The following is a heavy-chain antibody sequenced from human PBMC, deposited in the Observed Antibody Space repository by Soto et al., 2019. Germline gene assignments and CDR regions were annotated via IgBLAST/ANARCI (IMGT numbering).Heavy chain of an antibody. CDR3: ARDSPMVRGVTDY. J-gene: IGHJ4*02. CDR2: ISYDGSNK. Sequence: QVQLVESGGGVVQPGRSLRISCAASGFTFSSYAMHWVRQAPGKGLEWVAVISYDGSNKYYADSVKGRFTISRDNSKNTLYLQMNSLRAEDTAVYYCARDSPMVRGVTDYWGQGTLVTVSS. D-gene: IGHD3-10*01. V-gene: IGHV3-30-3*01. CDR1: GFTFSSYA.